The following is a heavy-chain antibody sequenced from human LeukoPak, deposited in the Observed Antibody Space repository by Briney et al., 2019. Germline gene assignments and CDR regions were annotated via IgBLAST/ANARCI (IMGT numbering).Heavy chain of an antibody. CDR3: AREPLSRDYYDSSGFDY. Sequence: PGRSLRLSCAAFGFTFSSYAMHWVRQAPGKGLEWVAVISYDGSNKYYADSVKGRFTISRDNSKNTLYLQMNSLRAEDTAVYYCAREPLSRDYYDSSGFDYWGQGTLVTVSS. D-gene: IGHD3-22*01. CDR1: GFTFSSYA. CDR2: ISYDGSNK. V-gene: IGHV3-30-3*01. J-gene: IGHJ4*02.